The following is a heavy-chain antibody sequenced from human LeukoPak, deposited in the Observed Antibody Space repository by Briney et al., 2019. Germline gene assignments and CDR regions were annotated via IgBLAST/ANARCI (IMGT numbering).Heavy chain of an antibody. Sequence: GGSLTLSCAASEFTFSSYSMNWVRQAPGKGLEWVSSISSSSSYIYYADSVKGRFTIPRDKAKKSLSLQMNSLRAEDTAVYYCARESWNDSPYFDYWGQGTLVSVSS. V-gene: IGHV3-21*01. J-gene: IGHJ4*02. CDR3: ARESWNDSPYFDY. CDR2: ISSSSSYI. CDR1: EFTFSSYS. D-gene: IGHD1-1*01.